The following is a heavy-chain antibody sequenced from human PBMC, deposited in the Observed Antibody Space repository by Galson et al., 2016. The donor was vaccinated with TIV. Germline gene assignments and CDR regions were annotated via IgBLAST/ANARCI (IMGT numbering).Heavy chain of an antibody. D-gene: IGHD2-21*01. CDR3: ARDAVIGTPDYFDY. J-gene: IGHJ4*02. Sequence: SLRLSCAASGFPFSSYAMHWVRQAPGKGLQWVAVISYDGRIEDYADSVKGRFTISRDDSRNTLYLQMNSLRTEDTAIYYCARDAVIGTPDYFDYWGQGTLVTVSS. CDR2: ISYDGRIE. V-gene: IGHV3-30*01. CDR1: GFPFSSYA.